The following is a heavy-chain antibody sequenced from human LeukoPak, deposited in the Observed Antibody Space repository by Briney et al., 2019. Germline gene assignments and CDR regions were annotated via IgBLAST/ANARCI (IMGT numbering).Heavy chain of an antibody. CDR2: ISSSGSTI. Sequence: PGGSLRLSCAASGFTFSSYEMNWVRQAPGKGLEWVSYISSSGSTIYYADSVKGRFTISRDNAKNSLYLQMNSLRAEDTAVYYCAELGITIIGGVWGKGTTVPISS. CDR3: AELGITIIGGV. V-gene: IGHV3-48*03. D-gene: IGHD3-10*02. CDR1: GFTFSSYE. J-gene: IGHJ6*03.